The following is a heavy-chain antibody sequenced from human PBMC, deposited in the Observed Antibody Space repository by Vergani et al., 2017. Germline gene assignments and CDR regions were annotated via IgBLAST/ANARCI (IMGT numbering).Heavy chain of an antibody. CDR2: ISWNSGSI. Sequence: EVQLVESGGVVVQPGGSLRLSCAASGFTFDDYAMHWVRQAPGKGLEWVSGISWNSGSIGYADSVKGRFTISRDNAKNSLYLQMNSLRAEDTAVYYCARAGFWSGYYYYYGMDVWGQGTTVTVSS. D-gene: IGHD3-3*01. J-gene: IGHJ6*02. CDR1: GFTFDDYA. V-gene: IGHV3-9*01. CDR3: ARAGFWSGYYYYYGMDV.